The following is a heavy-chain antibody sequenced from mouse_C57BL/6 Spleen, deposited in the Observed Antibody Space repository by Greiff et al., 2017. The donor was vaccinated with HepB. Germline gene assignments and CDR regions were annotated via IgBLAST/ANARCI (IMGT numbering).Heavy chain of an antibody. D-gene: IGHD1-1*01. V-gene: IGHV1-59*01. J-gene: IGHJ4*01. CDR3: ARAPYYYGSSYAAMDY. Sequence: QVQLQQSGAELVRPGTSVKLSCKASGYTFTSYWMHWVKQRPGQGLEWIGVIDPSDSYTNYNQKFKGKATLTVDTSSSTAYMQLSSLTSEDSAVYYCARAPYYYGSSYAAMDYWGQGTSVTVSS. CDR1: GYTFTSYW. CDR2: IDPSDSYT.